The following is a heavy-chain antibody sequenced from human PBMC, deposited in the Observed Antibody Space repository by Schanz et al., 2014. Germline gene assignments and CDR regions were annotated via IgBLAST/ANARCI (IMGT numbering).Heavy chain of an antibody. CDR3: ARGRVLGS. D-gene: IGHD1-26*01. CDR2: IKHGGSVK. Sequence: EVQLVESGGGLVQPGGSLRLSCTASGFTFSDYWMSWVRQAPGKGPEWVANIKHGGSVKDYVDSVEGRFTISRDNAKNSQFLQMDRQRPEDTAVDFCARGRVLGSCGQGTLVTVSS. CDR1: GFTFSDYW. J-gene: IGHJ5*02. V-gene: IGHV3-7*02.